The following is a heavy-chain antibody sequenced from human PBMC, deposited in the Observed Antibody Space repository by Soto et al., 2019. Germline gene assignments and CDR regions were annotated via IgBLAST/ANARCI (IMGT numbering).Heavy chain of an antibody. V-gene: IGHV5-51*01. CDR1: GYSFTSYW. D-gene: IGHD6-13*01. Sequence: PGESLKISCKGSGYSFTSYWIGWVRQMPGKGLEWMGIIYPGDSDTRYSPSFQGQVTISADKSISTAYLQWSSLKASDTAMYYCARGTGIAAAGNHFDYWGQGTLVTVSS. CDR3: ARGTGIAAAGNHFDY. CDR2: IYPGDSDT. J-gene: IGHJ4*02.